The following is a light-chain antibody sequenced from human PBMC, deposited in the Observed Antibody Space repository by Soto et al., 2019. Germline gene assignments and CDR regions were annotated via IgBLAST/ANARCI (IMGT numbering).Light chain of an antibody. V-gene: IGKV2-28*01. CDR1: QSLLHSNGNIY. Sequence: VLTQSPLSLPVTPGEPASISCRSSQSLLHSNGNIYLVWYLQKPGQSPHLLIYLGSIRASGVPDRFSGSGSGTDFTLTITRLEAADVGVYYCMLAIQAPRTFGLGTKVETK. J-gene: IGKJ1*01. CDR3: MLAIQAPRT. CDR2: LGS.